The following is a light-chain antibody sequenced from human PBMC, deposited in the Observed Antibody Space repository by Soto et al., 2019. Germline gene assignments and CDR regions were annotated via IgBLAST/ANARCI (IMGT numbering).Light chain of an antibody. Sequence: QSALTQPPSASGTPGQRVTISCSGSSSNIGSNYVYWYQQLPGTAPKLLIYRNNQRPSGVPDRFSGSKSGTSASLAISGLRSEDEAAYYCAAWDDSLSGSYVFGTGTKVTVL. V-gene: IGLV1-47*01. CDR1: SSNIGSNY. CDR2: RNN. CDR3: AAWDDSLSGSYV. J-gene: IGLJ1*01.